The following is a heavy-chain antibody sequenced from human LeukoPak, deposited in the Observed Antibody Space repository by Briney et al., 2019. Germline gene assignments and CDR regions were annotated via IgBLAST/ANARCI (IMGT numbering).Heavy chain of an antibody. CDR3: ARDDDYDDHNTFDT. Sequence: PGGSLRLSCAASGFVFSTYGMHWVRQAPGKGLEWVAVIWSHGNTKKYADSVTGRFTISRDNSKNTLYLEMNTLGAEDTAVYYCARDDDYDDHNTFDTWGHGTMVTVSS. J-gene: IGHJ3*02. CDR2: IWSHGNTK. V-gene: IGHV3-33*01. D-gene: IGHD4-17*01. CDR1: GFVFSTYG.